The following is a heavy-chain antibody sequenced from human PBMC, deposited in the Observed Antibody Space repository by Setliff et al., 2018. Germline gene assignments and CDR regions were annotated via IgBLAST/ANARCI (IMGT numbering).Heavy chain of an antibody. J-gene: IGHJ6*03. CDR2: INRRGST. V-gene: IGHV4-61*09. CDR1: GGSVNSGYDN. CDR3: ARASSGWYSAYYYYMDV. Sequence: SETLSLTCTVSGGSVNSGYDNWNWLRQPAGKGLEWIGHINRRGSTNFSPSLKSRVTISLDTSKNQCSLNLTSVTAAETAVYYCARASSGWYSAYYYYMDVWGKGTTVTVSS. D-gene: IGHD6-19*01.